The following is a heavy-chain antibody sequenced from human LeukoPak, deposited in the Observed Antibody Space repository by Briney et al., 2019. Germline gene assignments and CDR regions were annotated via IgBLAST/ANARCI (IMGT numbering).Heavy chain of an antibody. V-gene: IGHV3-74*01. CDR1: GFTFSSYW. Sequence: GGSLRLSCAASGFTFSSYWMHWVRQAPGKGLVWVSRINSDGSSTTYADSVKGRFTISRDNAKNTLYLQMNSLSAEDTAVYYCARPIVGPPANPFDYWGQGTLVTVSS. CDR3: ARPIVGPPANPFDY. D-gene: IGHD1-26*01. CDR2: INSDGSST. J-gene: IGHJ4*02.